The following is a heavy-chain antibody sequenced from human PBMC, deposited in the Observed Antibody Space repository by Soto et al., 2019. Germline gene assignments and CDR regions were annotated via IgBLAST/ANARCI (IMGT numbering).Heavy chain of an antibody. V-gene: IGHV5-10-1*01. J-gene: IGHJ5*02. CDR1: GYSFTSYW. CDR3: ARHYVAPPNYDILTGYYYEFDP. Sequence: PGESLKISCKGSGYSFTSYWISWVRQMPGKGLEWMGRIDPSDSYTNYSPSFQGHVTISADKSISTAYLRWSSLKASDTAMYYCARHYVAPPNYDILTGYYYEFDPWGQGTLVTVSS. D-gene: IGHD3-9*01. CDR2: IDPSDSYT.